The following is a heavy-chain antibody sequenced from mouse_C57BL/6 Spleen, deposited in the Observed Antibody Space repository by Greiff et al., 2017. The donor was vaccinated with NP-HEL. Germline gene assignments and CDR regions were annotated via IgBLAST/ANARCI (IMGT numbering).Heavy chain of an antibody. CDR3: ARSLLRPNWYFDV. CDR1: GYTFTSYW. D-gene: IGHD1-1*01. CDR2: IHPNSGST. Sequence: VQLQQPGAELVKPGASVKLSCKASGYTFTSYWMHWVKQRPGQGLEWIGMIHPNSGSTNYNEKFKSKATLTVDKSSSTAYMQLSSLTSEDSAVYYCARSLLRPNWYFDVWGTGTTVTVSS. V-gene: IGHV1-64*01. J-gene: IGHJ1*03.